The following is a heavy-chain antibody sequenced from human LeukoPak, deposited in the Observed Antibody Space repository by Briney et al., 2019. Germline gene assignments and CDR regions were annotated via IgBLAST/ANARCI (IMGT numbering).Heavy chain of an antibody. V-gene: IGHV3-30*04. Sequence: GRSLRLSCAASGFTFSSYAMHWVRQAPGKGLEWVAVISYDGSNKYYADSVKGRFTISRDNSKNTLYLQMSSLRAEDTAVYYCARGGSYRYADYWGQGTVVTVSS. CDR1: GFTFSSYA. CDR2: ISYDGSNK. CDR3: ARGGSYRYADY. D-gene: IGHD3-16*02. J-gene: IGHJ4*02.